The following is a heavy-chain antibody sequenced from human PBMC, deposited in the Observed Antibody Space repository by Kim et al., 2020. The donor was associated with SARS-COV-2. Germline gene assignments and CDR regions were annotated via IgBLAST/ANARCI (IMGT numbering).Heavy chain of an antibody. V-gene: IGHV3-48*03. CDR3: ARDRGVSGRWYSPDF. CDR2: ISTSGSTR. D-gene: IGHD6-13*01. CDR1: GFTFSSYE. Sequence: GGSLRLSCAASGFTFSSYEMNWVRQAPGKGLEWVSYISTSGSTRYYADSVKGRFSISRDNAKNSLYLQMNSLRAEDTAVYYCARDRGVSGRWYSPDFWGQGTLVTVSS. J-gene: IGHJ4*02.